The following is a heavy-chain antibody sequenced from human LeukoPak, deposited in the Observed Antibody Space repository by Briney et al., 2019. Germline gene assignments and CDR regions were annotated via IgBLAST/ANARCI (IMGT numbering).Heavy chain of an antibody. CDR1: GFTFDDSA. Sequence: PGGSLRLSCATSGFTFDDSAMHWVRQAPGKGLEWVSLISGDGGSTYYADSVKGRFTISRDNSKNSLYLQMNSLRTEDTALYYCAKGIGEQWFFYYWGQGTLVTVSS. J-gene: IGHJ4*02. D-gene: IGHD3-10*01. CDR2: ISGDGGST. V-gene: IGHV3-43*02. CDR3: AKGIGEQWFFYY.